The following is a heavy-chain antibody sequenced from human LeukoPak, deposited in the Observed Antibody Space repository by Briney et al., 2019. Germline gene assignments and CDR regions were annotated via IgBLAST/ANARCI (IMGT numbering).Heavy chain of an antibody. CDR1: GFTFSSYD. CDR3: ARDRYSSSWPYAFDI. J-gene: IGHJ3*02. CDR2: IGTAGDT. Sequence: PGGSLRLSCAASGFTFSSYDMHWVRQATGKGLEWVSAIGTAGDTYYPGSVKGRFTISRENAKNSLYLQMNSLRAGDTAVYYCARDRYSSSWPYAFDIWGQGTMVTVSS. V-gene: IGHV3-13*01. D-gene: IGHD6-13*01.